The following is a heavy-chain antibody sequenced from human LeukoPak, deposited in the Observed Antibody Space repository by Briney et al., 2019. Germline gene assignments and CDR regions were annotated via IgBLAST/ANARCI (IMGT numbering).Heavy chain of an antibody. Sequence: ASLKVSCKASGYTFTGYYMHWVRQAPGQGLEWMGWINPNSGGTNYAQKFQGRVTMTRDTSISTAYMELSRLRSDDTAVYYCARAGITYYDFWSGYFQFDYWGQGTLVTVSS. CDR1: GYTFTGYY. V-gene: IGHV1-2*02. D-gene: IGHD3-3*01. CDR2: INPNSGGT. J-gene: IGHJ4*02. CDR3: ARAGITYYDFWSGYFQFDY.